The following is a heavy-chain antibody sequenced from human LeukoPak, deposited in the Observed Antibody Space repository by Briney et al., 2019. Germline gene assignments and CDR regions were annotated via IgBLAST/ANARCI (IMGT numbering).Heavy chain of an antibody. CDR3: AKDPVFGSRDY. Sequence: GGSLRLSCAASGFTFSSYAMSWVRQAPGKGLEWVSVITGSGGSTYYADSVKGRFTISRDNSRNTLYLQMNSLRAEDTAVYYCAKDPVFGSRDYWGQGTLVTVSS. V-gene: IGHV3-23*01. J-gene: IGHJ4*02. CDR2: ITGSGGST. CDR1: GFTFSSYA. D-gene: IGHD3-3*01.